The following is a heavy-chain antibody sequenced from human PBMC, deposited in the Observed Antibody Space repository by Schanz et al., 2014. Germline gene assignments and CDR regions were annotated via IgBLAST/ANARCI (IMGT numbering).Heavy chain of an antibody. CDR2: ISGSGGGT. D-gene: IGHD6-13*01. Sequence: EVQLVESGGGLVQPGGSLRLSCAASGFTFRSFAMTWVRQAPGKGLEWVSGISGSGGGTYSADSVKGRFTISRDNSKNTLYLQMNSLRADDTAIYYCARDMPAAGPNDYWGQGTLVTVS. V-gene: IGHV3-23*04. J-gene: IGHJ4*02. CDR1: GFTFRSFA. CDR3: ARDMPAAGPNDY.